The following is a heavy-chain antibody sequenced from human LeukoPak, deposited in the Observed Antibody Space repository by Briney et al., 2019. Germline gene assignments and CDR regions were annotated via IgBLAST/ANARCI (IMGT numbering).Heavy chain of an antibody. V-gene: IGHV1-2*02. Sequence: ASVKVSCKASGYTLSGYYIHWVRQAPGQGLEWLGWINPNSGETNYAQKFQGGVTLTRDTSISTFYMEVSRLRSDDTAVYYCARGLRVTTSPHGYWGQGTPVTVSS. CDR1: GYTLSGYY. CDR3: ARGLRVTTSPHGY. CDR2: INPNSGET. D-gene: IGHD4-17*01. J-gene: IGHJ4*02.